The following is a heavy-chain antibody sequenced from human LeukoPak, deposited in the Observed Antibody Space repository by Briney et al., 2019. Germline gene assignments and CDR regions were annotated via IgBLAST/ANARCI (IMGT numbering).Heavy chain of an antibody. CDR3: ARGGGIQLWYSYYFDY. J-gene: IGHJ4*02. CDR1: GGSISSGGYS. Sequence: SETLSLTCAVSGGSISSGGYSWRWIRQPPGKGLEWIGYIYHSGSTYYNPSLKSRVTISVDRSKNQFSLKLSSVTAADTAVYYCARGGGIQLWYSYYFDYWGQGTLVTVSS. V-gene: IGHV4-30-2*01. CDR2: IYHSGST. D-gene: IGHD5-18*01.